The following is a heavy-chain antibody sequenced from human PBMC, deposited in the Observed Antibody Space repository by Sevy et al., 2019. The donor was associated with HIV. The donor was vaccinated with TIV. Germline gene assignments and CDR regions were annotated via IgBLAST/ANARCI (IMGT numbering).Heavy chain of an antibody. CDR3: TRARYYYDSGSYCGMDV. J-gene: IGHJ6*02. CDR2: IRSKVYGETR. CDR1: GFKFGDYV. D-gene: IGHD3-10*01. V-gene: IGHV3-49*03. Sequence: GGSLRLSCRASGFKFGDYVMIWFRQAPGKGLDWVGFIRSKVYGETREYAAPVKGRVTISRDDSKGIAYLQMNSLKTEDTARYFCTRARYYYDSGSYCGMDVWGQGTTVTVSS.